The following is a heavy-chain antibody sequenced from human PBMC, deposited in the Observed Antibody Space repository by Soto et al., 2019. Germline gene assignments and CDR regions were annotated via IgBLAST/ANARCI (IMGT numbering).Heavy chain of an antibody. CDR1: GFIVSSNY. CDR3: VRDDFGLGLDY. Sequence: SLRLSCAASGFIVSSNYMSWVRQAPGKGLEWVSVIYSGGSTFYADSVKGRFIISRDDSKNTLFLQMNSLRAEDTAVYYCVRDDFGLGLDYWGLGTLVTSPQ. CDR2: IYSGGST. D-gene: IGHD1-26*01. V-gene: IGHV3-66*01. J-gene: IGHJ4*02.